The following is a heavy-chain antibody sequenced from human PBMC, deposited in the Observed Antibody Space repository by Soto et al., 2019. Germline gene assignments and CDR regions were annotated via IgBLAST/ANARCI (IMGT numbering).Heavy chain of an antibody. CDR1: GYTFTSYG. Sequence: GASVKVSCKASGYTFTSYGISWVRQAPGQGLEWMGWISAYNGNTNYAQKLQGRVTMTTDTSTSTAYMELRSLRSDDTAVYYCARDLAIQYSSVRGWFDPWGQGTLVTVSS. CDR2: ISAYNGNT. J-gene: IGHJ5*02. CDR3: ARDLAIQYSSVRGWFDP. D-gene: IGHD6-19*01. V-gene: IGHV1-18*01.